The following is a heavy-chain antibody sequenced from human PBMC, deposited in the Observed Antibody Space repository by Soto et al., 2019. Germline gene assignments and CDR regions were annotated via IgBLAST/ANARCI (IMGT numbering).Heavy chain of an antibody. CDR3: ARGHLE. CDR2: IDPDSGDT. Sequence: ASVKVSCKASGYTFTGYYLHWVRQAPGQGPEWVGKIDPDSGDTDQSQKFQGRVTLNRDTAIDTAYMELTRLTLDDTAIYYCARGHLEWGKGTLVTVSS. V-gene: IGHV1-2*02. CDR1: GYTFTGYY. J-gene: IGHJ4*02.